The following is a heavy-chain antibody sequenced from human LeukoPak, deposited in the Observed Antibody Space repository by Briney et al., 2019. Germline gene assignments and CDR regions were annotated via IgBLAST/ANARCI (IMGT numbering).Heavy chain of an antibody. CDR2: IYYSGTT. CDR1: GGSISNYY. J-gene: IGHJ5*02. V-gene: IGHV4-59*12. D-gene: IGHD6-19*01. CDR3: ARDQGAVAGIDP. Sequence: ETLSLTCTVSGGSISNYYWSWIRQPSGKGLESIGYIYYSGTTYYNPSLESRVTISIDTSKNQFSVKLTSVTAADTAVYYCARDQGAVAGIDPWGQGTLVTVSS.